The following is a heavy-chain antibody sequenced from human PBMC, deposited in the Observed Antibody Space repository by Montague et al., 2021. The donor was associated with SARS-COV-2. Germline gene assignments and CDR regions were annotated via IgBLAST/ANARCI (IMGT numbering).Heavy chain of an antibody. CDR3: ARIAMAATYDP. J-gene: IGHJ5*02. CDR1: GGSISPYY. V-gene: IGHV4-59*13. D-gene: IGHD6-19*01. CDR2: IYYTVGT. Sequence: SETLSLTCTVSGGSISPYYWNWIRQPPGKGLEWIGYIYYTVGTNYNPSLTRRVSMSVGTSKNQLSLRLTSVCAADTAVYYCARIAMAATYDPWGQGALVTVSS.